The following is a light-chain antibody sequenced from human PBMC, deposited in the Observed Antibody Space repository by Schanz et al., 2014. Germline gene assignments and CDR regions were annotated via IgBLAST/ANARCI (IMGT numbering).Light chain of an antibody. CDR2: GAS. Sequence: EIVLTQSPATLSLSPGERATLSCRASQSVSSYLAWYQQKPGQAPRLLIYGASTRATGIPARFSGSGSGTEFTLTISSLQSEDFATYYCQQYNSYSYTFGQGTKLEIK. V-gene: IGKV3-15*01. CDR3: QQYNSYSYT. J-gene: IGKJ2*01. CDR1: QSVSSY.